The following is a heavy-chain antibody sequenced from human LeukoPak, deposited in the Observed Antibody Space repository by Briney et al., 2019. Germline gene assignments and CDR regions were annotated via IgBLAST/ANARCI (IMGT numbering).Heavy chain of an antibody. CDR3: ARGPRHTRHRYCTNGVCYVVWFGP. Sequence: ASVKVSCKASGYTFTSYDINWVRQATGQGLEWMGWMNPNSGNTGYAQKFQGRVTMTRNTSISTAYMELSSLRSEDTAVYYCARGPRHTRHRYCTNGVCYVVWFGPWGQGTLVTVSS. J-gene: IGHJ5*02. D-gene: IGHD2-8*01. V-gene: IGHV1-8*01. CDR1: GYTFTSYD. CDR2: MNPNSGNT.